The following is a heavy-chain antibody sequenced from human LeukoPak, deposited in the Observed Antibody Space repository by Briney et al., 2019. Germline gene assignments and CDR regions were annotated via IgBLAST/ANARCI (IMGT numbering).Heavy chain of an antibody. D-gene: IGHD6-19*01. CDR1: GFTFSSYS. V-gene: IGHV3-21*04. CDR3: ARVLPRYSSGWYYYGMDV. J-gene: IGHJ6*02. CDR2: ISSSSSYI. Sequence: GGSLRLSCAASGFTFSSYSMNWVRQAPGKGLEWVSSISSSSSYIYYADSVKGRFTISRDNAKNSLYLQMNSLRAGDTAVYYCARVLPRYSSGWYYYGMDVWGQGTTVTVSS.